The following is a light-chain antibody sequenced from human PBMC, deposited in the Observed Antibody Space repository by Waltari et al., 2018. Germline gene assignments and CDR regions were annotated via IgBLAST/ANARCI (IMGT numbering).Light chain of an antibody. CDR2: EFS. CDR1: SSDVGGDNY. Sequence: QSALTQTASVSGSHGQSITISCTGTSSDVGGDNYVSWYQQHPGKAPKLIVYEFSNLPAGVSNRFSGSKSGNPPSLTISGLQAEAEADYSCSSYTRSSALFGGGTTLTVL. CDR3: SSYTRSSAL. V-gene: IGLV2-14*01. J-gene: IGLJ2*01.